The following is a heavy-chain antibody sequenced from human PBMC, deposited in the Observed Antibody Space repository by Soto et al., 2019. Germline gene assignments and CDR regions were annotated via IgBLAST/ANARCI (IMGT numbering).Heavy chain of an antibody. J-gene: IGHJ6*02. CDR1: GFTFSSYA. V-gene: IGHV3-30-3*01. CDR2: ISYDGSNK. D-gene: IGHD2-8*01. Sequence: GGSLRLSCAASGFTFSSYAMHWVRQAPGKGLEWVAVISYDGSNKYYADSVKGRFTISGDNSKNTLYLQMNSLRAEDTAVYYCARDRGYCTNGVCRKDNYYYYGMDVWGQGTTVTVSS. CDR3: ARDRGYCTNGVCRKDNYYYYGMDV.